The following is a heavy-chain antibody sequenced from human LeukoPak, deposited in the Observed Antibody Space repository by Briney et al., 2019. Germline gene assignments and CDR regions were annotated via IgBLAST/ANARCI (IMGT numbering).Heavy chain of an antibody. CDR1: GYTFTDYY. Sequence: GAAVKVSCKASGYTFTDYYIHWVRQAPGQGLEWMAWINPNSGDTNYAQKFQGRVTLTRDTSITTAYMDLSRLRSDDTAVYYCARVVAYYGSGTSYSLGTWGQGTLVTVSS. V-gene: IGHV1-2*02. CDR3: ARVVAYYGSGTSYSLGT. D-gene: IGHD3-10*01. CDR2: INPNSGDT. J-gene: IGHJ5*02.